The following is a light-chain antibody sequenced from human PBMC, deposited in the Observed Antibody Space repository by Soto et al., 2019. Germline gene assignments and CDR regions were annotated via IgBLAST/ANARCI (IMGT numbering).Light chain of an antibody. CDR3: QSYDSRLSAVV. CDR2: DNS. J-gene: IGLJ2*01. V-gene: IGLV1-40*01. Sequence: QAVVTQPPSVSGAPGQRVTISCTGNSSNIRAGFDVHWYQQLPGTAPKLLIYDNSNRPSGVPDRFSGSKSGTSASLAITGLQAEDGTDYYCQSYDSRLSAVVFGGGTKLTVL. CDR1: SSNIRAGFD.